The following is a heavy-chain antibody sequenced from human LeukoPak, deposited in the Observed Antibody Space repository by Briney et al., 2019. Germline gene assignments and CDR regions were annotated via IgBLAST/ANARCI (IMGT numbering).Heavy chain of an antibody. J-gene: IGHJ6*03. CDR3: ARDFPNMDV. V-gene: IGHV4-59*01. CDR2: IYYSGNT. Sequence: SETLSLTCTVSGGSISSYYWSWIWQPPGKGLEWIGYIYYSGNTNYNPSLKSRVTISVDTSKNQFSLKLSSVTAADTAVYYCARDFPNMDVWGKGTTVTVSS. CDR1: GGSISSYY.